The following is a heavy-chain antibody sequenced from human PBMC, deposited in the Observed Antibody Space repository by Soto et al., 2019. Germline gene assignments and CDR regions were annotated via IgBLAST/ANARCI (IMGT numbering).Heavy chain of an antibody. CDR1: GYTFTSYG. V-gene: IGHV1-18*01. CDR2: ISAYNGNT. J-gene: IGHJ4*02. Sequence: QVQLVQSGAEVKKPGASVKVSCKASGYTFTSYGISWVRQAPGQGLEWMGWISAYNGNTNYAQKLQGRVTMTTDTCKSSLYLELRSLRSAVTAVYDSGRNPEIFDYWGQGTPVTVSS. CDR3: GRNPEIFDY.